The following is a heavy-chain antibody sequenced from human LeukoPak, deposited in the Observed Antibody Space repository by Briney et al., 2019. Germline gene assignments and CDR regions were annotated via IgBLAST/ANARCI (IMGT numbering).Heavy chain of an antibody. V-gene: IGHV1-2*06. CDR1: GYTFTGYY. CDR3: AIMSYYYDSSGYYYVSM. Sequence: GASVKVSCKASGYTFTGYYMHWVRQAPGQGLEWMGQINPNSGGTNYAQKFQGRVTMTRDMSISTAYMELSRLRSDDTAVYYCAIMSYYYDSSGYYYVSMWGQGTLVTVSS. CDR2: INPNSGGT. D-gene: IGHD3-22*01. J-gene: IGHJ4*02.